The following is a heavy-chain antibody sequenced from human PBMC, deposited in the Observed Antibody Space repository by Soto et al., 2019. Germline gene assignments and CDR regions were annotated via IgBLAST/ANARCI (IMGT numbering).Heavy chain of an antibody. J-gene: IGHJ5*02. CDR1: GGSINSSSYF. Sequence: SETLSLTCSASGGSINSSSYFWGWVRQPPGKGLEWIGSIYYSGSTYYNPFLRSRVTISVDTSKNQFSLKLSSVTAADTAVFYCARHYSSGSRNWFDPWGQGTLVTVSS. D-gene: IGHD6-19*01. CDR2: IYYSGST. V-gene: IGHV4-39*01. CDR3: ARHYSSGSRNWFDP.